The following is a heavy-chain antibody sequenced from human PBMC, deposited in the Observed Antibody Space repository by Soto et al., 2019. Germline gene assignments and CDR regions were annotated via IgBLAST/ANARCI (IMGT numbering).Heavy chain of an antibody. CDR2: IIPIFGTA. CDR3: ARTGPKQWLDRGAFDY. D-gene: IGHD6-19*01. Sequence: SVKVSCKASGGTLSSYAISWVRQAPGQGLEWMGGIIPIFGTANYAQKFQGRVTITADESTSTAYMELSSLRSEDTAVYYCARTGPKQWLDRGAFDYWGQGTLVTVSS. V-gene: IGHV1-69*13. J-gene: IGHJ4*02. CDR1: GGTLSSYA.